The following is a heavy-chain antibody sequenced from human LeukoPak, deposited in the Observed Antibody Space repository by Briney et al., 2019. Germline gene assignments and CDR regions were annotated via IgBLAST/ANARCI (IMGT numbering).Heavy chain of an antibody. D-gene: IGHD5-18*01. CDR3: ARGGGYSYGSFDY. V-gene: IGHV3-74*01. J-gene: IGHJ4*02. CDR1: GFTFSDYW. Sequence: GGSLRLSCAASGFTFSDYWMHWVRQAPGKGLVWVSRINRDGSSTSYADSVKGRFTISRDNAKNTLYLQMNSLRAEDTAVYYCARGGGYSYGSFDYWGQGTLVTVSS. CDR2: INRDGSST.